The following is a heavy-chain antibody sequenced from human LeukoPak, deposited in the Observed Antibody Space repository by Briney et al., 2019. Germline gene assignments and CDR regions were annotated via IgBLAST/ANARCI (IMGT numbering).Heavy chain of an antibody. V-gene: IGHV3-48*03. CDR1: GFTFSSFE. Sequence: GGSLRLSCAASGFTFSSFEMNWVRQAPGKGLEWVSYIQITGTPIHYADSVKGRFTISRDNAEKSLYLQLNNLRLEDTAVYYCVRSDRETFAFDIWGQGAMVTVSS. CDR2: IQITGTPI. CDR3: VRSDRETFAFDI. D-gene: IGHD2/OR15-2a*01. J-gene: IGHJ3*02.